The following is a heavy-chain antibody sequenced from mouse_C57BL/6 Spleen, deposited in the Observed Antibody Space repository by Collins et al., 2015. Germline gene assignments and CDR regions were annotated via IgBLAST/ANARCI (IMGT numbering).Heavy chain of an antibody. Sequence: EYSASVKGRFIVSRDTSQSILYLQMNALRAEDTAIYYCARDYYRYDYAMDYWGQGTSVTVSS. D-gene: IGHD2-14*01. V-gene: IGHV7-1*01. CDR3: ARDYYRYDYAMDY. J-gene: IGHJ4*01.